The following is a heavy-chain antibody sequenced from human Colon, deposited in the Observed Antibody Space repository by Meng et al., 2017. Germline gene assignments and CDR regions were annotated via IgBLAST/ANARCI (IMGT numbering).Heavy chain of an antibody. J-gene: IGHJ5*02. CDR2: TYKEGRP. CDR1: GGSRTSSDC. CDR3: ARWVAEAGTPNWFDP. D-gene: IGHD6-19*01. V-gene: IGHV4-4*02. Sequence: LVALGPGLVEPSGPVVPTCLASGGSRTSSDCLSWVCEPPGKGQELIGETYKEGRPNDNPSLNGRSTISVDKSKNPFSRNMPPVTAVDAADYSSARWVAEAGTPNWFDPWGQGILVTVSS.